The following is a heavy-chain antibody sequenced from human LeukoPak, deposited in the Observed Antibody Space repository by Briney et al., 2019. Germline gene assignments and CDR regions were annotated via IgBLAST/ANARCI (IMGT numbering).Heavy chain of an antibody. Sequence: SETLSLTCTVSGGSNYWSWIRQPPGKGLEWIAYIHYSGTTNYNPSLKSRVTISIDTSKNQFSLKLNSVTTADTAVYYCAKHSNWNAGVDWFDPWGQGTLVTVSS. CDR1: GGSNY. CDR2: IHYSGTT. CDR3: AKHSNWNAGVDWFDP. J-gene: IGHJ5*02. V-gene: IGHV4-59*08. D-gene: IGHD1-20*01.